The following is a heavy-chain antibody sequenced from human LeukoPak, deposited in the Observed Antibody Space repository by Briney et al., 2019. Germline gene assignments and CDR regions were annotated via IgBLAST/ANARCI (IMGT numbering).Heavy chain of an antibody. Sequence: SETLSLTCAVSGGSISSGGYSWSWIRQPPGKGLEWIGYIYYSGSTNYNPSLKSRVTMSVDTSKKQFSLKLSSVTAADTAVYYCARGRPPHDYGTLFDYWGQGTLVTVSS. CDR3: ARGRPPHDYGTLFDY. CDR2: IYYSGST. CDR1: GGSISSGGYS. J-gene: IGHJ4*02. V-gene: IGHV4-61*08. D-gene: IGHD4-17*01.